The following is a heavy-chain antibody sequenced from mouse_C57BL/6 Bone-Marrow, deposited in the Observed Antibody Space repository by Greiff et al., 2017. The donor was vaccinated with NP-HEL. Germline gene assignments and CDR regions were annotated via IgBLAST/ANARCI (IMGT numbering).Heavy chain of an antibody. Sequence: EVQRVESGGGLVQPKGSLKLSCAASGFSFNTYAMNWVRQAPGKGLEWVARIRSKSNNYATYYADSVKDRFTISRDDSESMLYLQMNNLKTEDTAMYYCVRRDYYSNPFAYWGQGTLVTVSA. V-gene: IGHV10-1*01. CDR1: GFSFNTYA. CDR2: IRSKSNNYAT. J-gene: IGHJ3*01. D-gene: IGHD2-5*01. CDR3: VRRDYYSNPFAY.